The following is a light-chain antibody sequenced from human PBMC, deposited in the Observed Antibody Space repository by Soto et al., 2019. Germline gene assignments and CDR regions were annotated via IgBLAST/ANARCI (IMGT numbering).Light chain of an antibody. J-gene: IGKJ4*01. Sequence: DTQMTQSHSTLSTSVGDRFTITCRASQSISNWLAWYQQKPGKAPNLLIYFASTLQSGVPSRFSGSGSGTEFTLTISSLQPDDFATYYCQQYDTSPLTFGGGTKVDIK. CDR3: QQYDTSPLT. V-gene: IGKV1-5*03. CDR1: QSISNW. CDR2: FAS.